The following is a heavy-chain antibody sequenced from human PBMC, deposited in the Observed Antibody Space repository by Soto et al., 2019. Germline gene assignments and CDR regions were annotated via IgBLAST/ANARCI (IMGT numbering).Heavy chain of an antibody. CDR2: IIPFFHAA. CDR1: ADTFSSSA. J-gene: IGHJ6*02. V-gene: IGHV1-69*13. CDR3: ARDLISNYHYNGMDV. Sequence: SVKVSCKASADTFSSSAFSWVRQAPGQGLEWMGGIIPFFHAANYAQRFQGRVTITADESTSTVYMELSSLRYEDTALYYCARDLISNYHYNGMDVWGQGTTVTVSS.